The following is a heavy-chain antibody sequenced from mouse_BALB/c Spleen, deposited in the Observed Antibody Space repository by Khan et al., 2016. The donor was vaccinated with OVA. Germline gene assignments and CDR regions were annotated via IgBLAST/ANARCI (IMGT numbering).Heavy chain of an antibody. CDR1: GYSITSNYA. D-gene: IGHD1-1*01. Sequence: EVQLQESGPGLVKPSQSLSLTCTVTGYSITSNYAWNWIRQFPGNKLEWMGYISYSGSTNYNPSLKSRIFIPRDTSKNQFFLQLNSVTTEDTATYYCARGNYYGYAMDYWGQGTSITVSS. V-gene: IGHV3-2*02. CDR2: ISYSGST. CDR3: ARGNYYGYAMDY. J-gene: IGHJ4*01.